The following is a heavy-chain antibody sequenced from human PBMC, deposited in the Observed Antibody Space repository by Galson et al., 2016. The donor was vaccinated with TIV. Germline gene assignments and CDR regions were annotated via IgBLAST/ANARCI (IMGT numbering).Heavy chain of an antibody. J-gene: IGHJ3*02. CDR2: ITSKTYGATT. CDR1: GFTFGHSA. V-gene: IGHV3-49*03. D-gene: IGHD1-1*01. Sequence: SLRLSCAASGFTFGHSAVNWFRQAAGEGLECVGFITSKTYGATTEYAASVKGRFTISRDDSRNIAYLQMNSLTTEDTAVYYCTRTAMGSTSNAFDIWGQGTVVTVSS. CDR3: TRTAMGSTSNAFDI.